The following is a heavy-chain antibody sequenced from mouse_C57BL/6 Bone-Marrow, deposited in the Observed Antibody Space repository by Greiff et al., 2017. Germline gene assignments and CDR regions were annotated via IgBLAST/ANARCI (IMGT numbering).Heavy chain of an antibody. D-gene: IGHD1-1*01. Sequence: VQLQESGPELVKPGASVKISCKASRNAFSSSWMNWVKQRPGKGLDWIGRIYPGDGDTNYNGQFKGKATLTADKSASTAYMQRRSLTCEDSAVYFCAREYYYGSKGYWGQGPTLTVSS. J-gene: IGHJ2*01. CDR3: AREYYYGSKGY. V-gene: IGHV1-82*01. CDR2: IYPGDGDT. CDR1: RNAFSSSW.